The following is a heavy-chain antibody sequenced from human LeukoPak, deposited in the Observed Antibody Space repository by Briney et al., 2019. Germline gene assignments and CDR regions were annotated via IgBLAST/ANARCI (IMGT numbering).Heavy chain of an antibody. J-gene: IGHJ3*02. CDR2: ISYDGSNK. CDR3: ARELRAFDI. Sequence: GGSLRLSCAASGFTFSSYSMNWVRQAPGKGLEWVAVISYDGSNKYYADSVKGRFTISRDNSKNTLYLQMNSLRAEDTAVYYCARELRAFDIWGQGTMVTVSS. V-gene: IGHV3-30*03. CDR1: GFTFSSYS. D-gene: IGHD3-16*01.